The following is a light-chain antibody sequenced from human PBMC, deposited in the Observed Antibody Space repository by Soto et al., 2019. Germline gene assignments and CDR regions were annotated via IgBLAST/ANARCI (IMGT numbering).Light chain of an antibody. J-gene: IGKJ3*01. CDR1: QDVSTS. CDR2: GAS. CDR3: QQYGDWPPIT. V-gene: IGKV3-15*01. Sequence: ETVMTQCPAALSVSPGERVTLSCRASQDVSTSLAWYQQKPGQGPRLLIYGASTRATGVPPRFSGSGSGTQFTLTISSLQSEDLAIYYCQQYGDWPPITFGTGTRVHFK.